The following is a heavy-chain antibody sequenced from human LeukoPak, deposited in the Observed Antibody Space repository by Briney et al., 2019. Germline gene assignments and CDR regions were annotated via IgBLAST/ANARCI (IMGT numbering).Heavy chain of an antibody. CDR2: IYTSGST. V-gene: IGHV4-61*02. CDR1: GGSISSGSYY. Sequence: SETLSLTCTVSGGSISSGSYYRSWIRQPAGKGLEWIGRIYTSGSTNYNPSLKSRVTISVDTSKNQFSLKLSSVTAADTAVYYCASGSSSPAYYFDYWGQGTLVTVSS. CDR3: ASGSSSPAYYFDY. J-gene: IGHJ4*02. D-gene: IGHD6-6*01.